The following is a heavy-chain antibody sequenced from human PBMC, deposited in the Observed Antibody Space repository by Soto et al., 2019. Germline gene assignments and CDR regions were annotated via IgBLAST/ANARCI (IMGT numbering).Heavy chain of an antibody. CDR3: AKYSGHDWVALDY. CDR2: IYHGGST. CDR1: GDSISSHNW. Sequence: QVQLQESGPGLVKPSGTLSLTCAVSGDSISSHNWWTWVRQPPGRGLEWIGEIYHGGSTSYNPSLKSRVILSVDQSKNLFSLKLNSVTAADTAVYFCAKYSGHDWVALDYWGQGTLVTVSS. D-gene: IGHD5-12*01. J-gene: IGHJ4*02. V-gene: IGHV4-4*02.